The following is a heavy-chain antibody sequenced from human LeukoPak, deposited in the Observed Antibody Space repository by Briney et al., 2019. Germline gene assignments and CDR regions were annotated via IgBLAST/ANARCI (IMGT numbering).Heavy chain of an antibody. CDR1: GGSISSNNYY. J-gene: IGHJ5*02. CDR3: ARSNSYVNWFDP. Sequence: SETLSLTCTVSGGSISSNNYYWGWIRQPPGKGLEWLGSIYHNGSTYYNPSLKSRVTISVDTSKNQFSLKLSSVAAADSAVYYCARSNSYVNWFDPWGQGTLVTVSS. CDR2: IYHNGST. D-gene: IGHD4-23*01. V-gene: IGHV4-39*01.